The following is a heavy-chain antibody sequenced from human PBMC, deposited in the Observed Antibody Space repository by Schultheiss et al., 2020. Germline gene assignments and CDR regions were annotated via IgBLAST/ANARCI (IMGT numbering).Heavy chain of an antibody. CDR1: GNTFTSYD. Sequence: SVKVSCKASGNTFTSYDISWVRQAPGQGLEWMGGIIPIFGTANYAQKFQGRVTITADKSTSTAYMELSSLRSEDTAVYYCALMASSSYYFDYWGQGTLVT. CDR2: IIPIFGTA. V-gene: IGHV1-69*06. CDR3: ALMASSSYYFDY. D-gene: IGHD6-6*01. J-gene: IGHJ4*02.